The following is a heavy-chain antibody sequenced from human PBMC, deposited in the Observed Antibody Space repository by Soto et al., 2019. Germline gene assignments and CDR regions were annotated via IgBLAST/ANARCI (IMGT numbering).Heavy chain of an antibody. CDR3: ARVRKRITIFGVVTLIFDY. CDR1: GGSISSYY. Sequence: SETLSLTCTVSGGSISSYYWSWIRQPPGKGLEWIGYIYYSGSTNYNPSLKSRVTISVDTSKNQFSLKLSSVTAADTAVYYCARVRKRITIFGVVTLIFDYWGQGTLVTVSS. D-gene: IGHD3-3*01. V-gene: IGHV4-59*01. CDR2: IYYSGST. J-gene: IGHJ4*02.